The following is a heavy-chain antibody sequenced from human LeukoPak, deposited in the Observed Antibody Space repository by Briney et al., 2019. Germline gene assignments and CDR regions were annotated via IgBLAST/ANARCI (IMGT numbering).Heavy chain of an antibody. Sequence: SETLSLICTVSGGSISSYYWSWIRQPAGKGLEWIGRIYTSGSTNYNPSLKSRVTISVDTSKNQFSLRLSSVTAADTAVYYCATTYSSGWYPLSYYYYGMDVWGQGTTVTVSS. D-gene: IGHD6-19*01. CDR2: IYTSGST. CDR1: GGSISSYY. V-gene: IGHV4-4*07. J-gene: IGHJ6*02. CDR3: ATTYSSGWYPLSYYYYGMDV.